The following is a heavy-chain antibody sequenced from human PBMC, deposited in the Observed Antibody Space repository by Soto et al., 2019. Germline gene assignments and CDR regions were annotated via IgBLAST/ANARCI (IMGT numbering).Heavy chain of an antibody. CDR3: ARCPPDRFDP. V-gene: IGHV4-30-4*01. J-gene: IGHJ5*02. CDR1: GVSINSGDYY. CDR2: IYYSGST. Sequence: KASETLSLTCTVSGVSINSGDYYWSWIRQPPGKGLEWIGYIYYSGSTYYNPSLKSRATLSLDTSKNQFSLRLTSVTAADTAVFYCARCPPDRFDPRGPGTLVTVSS.